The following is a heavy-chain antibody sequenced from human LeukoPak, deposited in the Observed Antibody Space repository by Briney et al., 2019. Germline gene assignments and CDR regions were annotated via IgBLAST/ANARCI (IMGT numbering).Heavy chain of an antibody. J-gene: IGHJ6*02. CDR3: AKDISKYGSGSYHYYGMDV. D-gene: IGHD3-10*01. Sequence: PGGSLRLSCAASGFTFDDYAMHWVRQAPGKGLEWVSLISGDGGSTYYADSVKGRFTISRDNSKNSLYLQMNSLGTEDTALYYCAKDISKYGSGSYHYYGMDVWGQGTTVTVSS. CDR1: GFTFDDYA. V-gene: IGHV3-43*02. CDR2: ISGDGGST.